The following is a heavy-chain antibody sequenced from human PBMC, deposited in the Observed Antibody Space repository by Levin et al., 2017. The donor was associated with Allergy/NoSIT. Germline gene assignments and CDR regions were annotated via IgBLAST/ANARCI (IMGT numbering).Heavy chain of an antibody. CDR3: TTIFDF. Sequence: LSLTCVASGIPFTNVWMNWVRQAPGKGLEWIGRIKSESDGRATDYAAPVEGRFTISRDDSKNTVYLQINSLKIEDTAMYYCTTIFDFWGQGTLVTVSS. V-gene: IGHV3-15*01. J-gene: IGHJ4*02. CDR1: GIPFTNVW. CDR2: IKSESDGRAT.